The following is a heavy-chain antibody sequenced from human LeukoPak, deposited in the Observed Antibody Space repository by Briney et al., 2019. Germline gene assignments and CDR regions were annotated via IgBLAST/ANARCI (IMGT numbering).Heavy chain of an antibody. Sequence: ASVKVSCKASGYTFTSYGISWVRQAPGQGLEWMGWISAYNGNTNYAQKLQGRVTMTTDTSTSTAYMELRSLRSDDTAVYYCARDRGAAAYCGGDCYVAFDIWGQGTMVTVSS. D-gene: IGHD2-21*01. CDR2: ISAYNGNT. CDR3: ARDRGAAAYCGGDCYVAFDI. V-gene: IGHV1-18*01. CDR1: GYTFTSYG. J-gene: IGHJ3*02.